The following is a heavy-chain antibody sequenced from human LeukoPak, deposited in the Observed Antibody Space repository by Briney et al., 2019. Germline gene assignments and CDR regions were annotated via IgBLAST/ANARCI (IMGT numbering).Heavy chain of an antibody. V-gene: IGHV4-59*01. D-gene: IGHD3-9*01. J-gene: IGHJ4*02. Sequence: SETLSLTCTVSGGSISSYYWSWIRQPPGKGLEWIGYIYYSGSTNYNPSLKSRVTISVDTSKNQFSLKLSSVTAADTAVYYCASTFGDILTGYLDYWGQGTLVTVSS. CDR2: IYYSGST. CDR1: GGSISSYY. CDR3: ASTFGDILTGYLDY.